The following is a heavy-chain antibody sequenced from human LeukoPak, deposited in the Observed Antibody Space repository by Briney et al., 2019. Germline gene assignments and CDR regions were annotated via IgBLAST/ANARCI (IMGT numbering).Heavy chain of an antibody. D-gene: IGHD2-15*01. CDR1: GGSFSGYY. J-gene: IGHJ4*02. CDR2: NNHSGST. Sequence: PSETLSLTCAVYGGSFSGYYWSWIRQPPGKGLEWIGENNHSGSTNYNPSLKSRVTISVDTSKNQFSLKLSSVTAADTAVYYCARDREQGGYCSGGSCYNTFDYWGQGTLVTVSS. V-gene: IGHV4-34*01. CDR3: ARDREQGGYCSGGSCYNTFDY.